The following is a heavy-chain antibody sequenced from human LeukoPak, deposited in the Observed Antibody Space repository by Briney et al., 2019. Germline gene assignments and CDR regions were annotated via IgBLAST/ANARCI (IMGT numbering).Heavy chain of an antibody. CDR2: INHSGSI. CDR3: ARLPSGYFWRYCSGGSCSTTRDYYYMDV. CDR1: GGSFSGYY. D-gene: IGHD2-15*01. V-gene: IGHV4-34*01. J-gene: IGHJ6*03. Sequence: SETLSLTCAVYGGSFSGYYWSWIRQPPGKGLEWIGEINHSGSINYNPSLKSRVTISVDTSKNQFSLKLSSVTAADTAVYYCARLPSGYFWRYCSGGSCSTTRDYYYMDVWGKGTTVTISS.